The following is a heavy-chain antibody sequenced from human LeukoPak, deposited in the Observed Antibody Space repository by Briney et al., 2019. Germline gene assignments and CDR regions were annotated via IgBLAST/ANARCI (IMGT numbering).Heavy chain of an antibody. Sequence: AASVKVSCKASGYTFTGYYMHWVRQAPGQGLEWMGWINPNSGGTNYAQKFQGRVTMTRDTSISTAYMELSRLRSDDTAVYYCASSPRVLPITGFDPWGQGTLVTVSS. CDR3: ASSPRVLPITGFDP. J-gene: IGHJ5*02. D-gene: IGHD4/OR15-4a*01. V-gene: IGHV1-2*02. CDR1: GYTFTGYY. CDR2: INPNSGGT.